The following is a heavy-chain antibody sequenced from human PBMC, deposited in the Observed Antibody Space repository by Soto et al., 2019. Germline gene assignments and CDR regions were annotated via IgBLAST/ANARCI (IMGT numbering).Heavy chain of an antibody. V-gene: IGHV3-33*01. D-gene: IGHD3-16*02. CDR3: ARYSRLYYYFDY. CDR2: IWYDGSNK. J-gene: IGHJ4*02. CDR1: GFTFSSYG. Sequence: GGSLRLSCAASGFTFSSYGMHWVGQGPGKGLEWVAVIWYDGSNKYYADSVKGRFTISRGNSKNTLYLQMNSLRAEDTAVYYCARYSRLYYYFDYWGQGTLVTVSS.